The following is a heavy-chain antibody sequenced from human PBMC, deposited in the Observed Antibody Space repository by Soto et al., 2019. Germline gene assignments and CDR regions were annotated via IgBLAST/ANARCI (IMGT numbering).Heavy chain of an antibody. Sequence: QLQLQESGPGLVKPSETLSLTCTVSGGSISSSSYYWGWIRQPPGKGLEWIGSIYYSGSTYYNPSLKSRVTISVDTSKNQFSLKLSSVTAADTAVYYCARGPHIAAAGDPWLDYWGQGTLVTVSS. D-gene: IGHD6-13*01. CDR1: GGSISSSSYY. CDR3: ARGPHIAAAGDPWLDY. J-gene: IGHJ4*02. CDR2: IYYSGST. V-gene: IGHV4-39*01.